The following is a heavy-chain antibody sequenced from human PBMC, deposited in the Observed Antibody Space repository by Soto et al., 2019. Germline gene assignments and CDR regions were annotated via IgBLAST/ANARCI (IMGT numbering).Heavy chain of an antibody. CDR1: GGPVSSYY. J-gene: IGHJ5*02. V-gene: IGHV4-59*02. CDR3: ARDLGYCTQRVCYGPPGWFDP. D-gene: IGHD2-8*01. Sequence: SETLSLTCTVSGGPVSSYYRSWIRHPPGPGQEWIGNSCYSGSANYNPSLKSRVTISVDTSKNQFSLKLSSETAADTAVYYCARDLGYCTQRVCYGPPGWFDPWGPGTLVTVSS. CDR2: SCYSGSA.